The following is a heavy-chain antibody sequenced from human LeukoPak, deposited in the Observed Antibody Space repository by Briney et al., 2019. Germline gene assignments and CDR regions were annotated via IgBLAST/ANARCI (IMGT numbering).Heavy chain of an antibody. CDR2: IYYSGST. J-gene: IGHJ5*02. CDR3: ARADDFSPVQIDP. D-gene: IGHD3-3*01. Sequence: NPSETLSLTCTVSGGSISSYYWSWIRQPPGKGLEWIGYIYYSGSTNYNPSLKSRVTISVDTSKNQFSLKLSSVTAADTAVYYSARADDFSPVQIDPWGQGTLVTVSS. V-gene: IGHV4-59*01. CDR1: GGSISSYY.